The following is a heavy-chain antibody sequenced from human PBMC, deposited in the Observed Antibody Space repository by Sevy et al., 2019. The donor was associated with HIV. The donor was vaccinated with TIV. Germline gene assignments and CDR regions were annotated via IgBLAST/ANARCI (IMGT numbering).Heavy chain of an antibody. CDR1: GITFIDYF. Sequence: ASVKVSCKASGITFIDYFIHWVRQAPGQGLEWMGWINPNNGGINYAQKFQGRVTMTSDMSSSTAYMELTSLASDDTAMYYCVRVDHYGSRGFDIWGRGTMVTVSS. D-gene: IGHD4-17*01. V-gene: IGHV1-2*02. J-gene: IGHJ3*02. CDR2: INPNNGGI. CDR3: VRVDHYGSRGFDI.